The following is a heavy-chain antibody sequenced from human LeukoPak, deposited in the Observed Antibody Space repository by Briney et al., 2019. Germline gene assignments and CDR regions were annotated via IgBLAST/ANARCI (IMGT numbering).Heavy chain of an antibody. D-gene: IGHD2-21*02. CDR1: GGSIRNYG. V-gene: IGHV4-59*01. J-gene: IGHJ6*02. CDR3: ARGGVVVTAVVGGFYYYAMDV. CDR2: IYYTGTT. Sequence: PSETLSLTCTVSGGSIRNYGWNWIRQSPGKGLEWIGYIYYTGTTNYNPSLKSRVTISIDRFKNQFSLRLSSVTVADTAVYYCARGGVVVTAVVGGFYYYAMDVWGQGTTVTVSS.